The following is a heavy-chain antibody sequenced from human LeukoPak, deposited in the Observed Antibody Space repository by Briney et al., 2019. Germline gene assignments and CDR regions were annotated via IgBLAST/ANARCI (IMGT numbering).Heavy chain of an antibody. J-gene: IGHJ4*02. Sequence: GASVKVSCKASGYTFTGYYMHWVRQAPGQGLEWMGWINPNSGGTSYAQKFQGRVTMTRDTSISTAYMELSRLRSDDTAVYYCARGYVYRDIDYWGQGTLVTVSS. CDR2: INPNSGGT. V-gene: IGHV1-2*02. D-gene: IGHD2-2*02. CDR3: ARGYVYRDIDY. CDR1: GYTFTGYY.